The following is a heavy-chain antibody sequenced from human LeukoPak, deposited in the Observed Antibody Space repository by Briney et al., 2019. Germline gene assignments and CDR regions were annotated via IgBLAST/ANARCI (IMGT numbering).Heavy chain of an antibody. CDR3: ARTFIVVVPAAIVFDY. V-gene: IGHV3-7*01. D-gene: IGHD2-2*02. CDR1: GFTFSSYW. Sequence: GGSLRLSCAASGFTFSSYWMSWVRQAPGKGLEWVANIKQDGSEKYYVDSVKGRFTISRDNAKNSLYLQMNSLRAEDTAVYYCARTFIVVVPAAIVFDYWGQGTLVTVSS. J-gene: IGHJ4*02. CDR2: IKQDGSEK.